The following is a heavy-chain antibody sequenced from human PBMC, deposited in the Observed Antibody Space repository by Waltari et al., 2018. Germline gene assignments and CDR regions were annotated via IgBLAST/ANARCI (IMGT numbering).Heavy chain of an antibody. Sequence: QLQLQESGPGLVKPSETLSLTRTASGGSLSSSSYYWSWTRQPPGKGLEWIGSIYYSGSTNYNPSLKSRVTISVDTSKNQFSLKLSSVTAADTAVYYCASTISSSRSFDYWGQGTLVTVSS. D-gene: IGHD6-13*01. CDR1: GGSLSSSSYY. V-gene: IGHV4-39*07. CDR2: IYYSGST. CDR3: ASTISSSRSFDY. J-gene: IGHJ4*02.